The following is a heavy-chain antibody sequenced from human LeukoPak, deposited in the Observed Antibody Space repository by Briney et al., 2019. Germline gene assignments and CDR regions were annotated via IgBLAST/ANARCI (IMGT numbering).Heavy chain of an antibody. Sequence: SGTLSLTCAVSSGSIFSSNWWSWVRQPPGKGLEWIGQIFHSGSTSYSPSLKSRVTISVDKSKNQISLKLSSVTAADTSVYYCARRTFGGVIKYWGQGTLVTVSS. CDR2: IFHSGST. V-gene: IGHV4-4*02. D-gene: IGHD3-16*02. CDR3: ARRTFGGVIKY. J-gene: IGHJ4*02. CDR1: SGSIFSSNW.